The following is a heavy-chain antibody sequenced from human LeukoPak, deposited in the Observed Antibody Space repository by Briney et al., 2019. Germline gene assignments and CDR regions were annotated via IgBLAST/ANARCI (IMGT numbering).Heavy chain of an antibody. D-gene: IGHD2-2*02. CDR3: ARDAGYCSSTSCYTEF. CDR1: GFTFSDYY. Sequence: GGSLRLSCAASGFTFSDYYMSWIRQAPGKGLEWVSYISSSGSTIYYADSVKGRFTISRDNAKNSLYLQMNSLGAEDTAVYYCARDAGYCSSTSCYTEFGGQGTLVTVSS. V-gene: IGHV3-11*04. CDR2: ISSSGSTI. J-gene: IGHJ4*02.